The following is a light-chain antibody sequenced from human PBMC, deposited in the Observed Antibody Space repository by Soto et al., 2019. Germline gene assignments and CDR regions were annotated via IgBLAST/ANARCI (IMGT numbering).Light chain of an antibody. Sequence: QSALTQPASVSGSPGQSITISCTGSSNDIGAYKYVSWYLQHPGKAPKLIIFEVNNRPSGVSNRFSGSKSGNTASLTISGLQAEDEADYYCQSYDSSPSGYVFGTGTKLTVL. J-gene: IGLJ1*01. CDR3: QSYDSSPSGYV. CDR1: SNDIGAYKY. V-gene: IGLV2-14*01. CDR2: EVN.